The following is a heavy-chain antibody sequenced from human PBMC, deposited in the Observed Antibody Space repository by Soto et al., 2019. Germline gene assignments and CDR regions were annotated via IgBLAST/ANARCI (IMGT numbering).Heavy chain of an antibody. J-gene: IGHJ4*02. CDR1: GFTFSSYS. D-gene: IGHD6-13*01. CDR2: ISYDGSNK. CDR3: AKTFYSSSWYFDY. Sequence: GGSLRLSCAASGFTFSSYSMHWVRQAPGKGLEWVAVISYDGSNKYYADSVKGRFTISRDNSKNTLYLQMSSLRAEDTTVYYCAKTFYSSSWYFDYWGQGTLVTVSS. V-gene: IGHV3-30*18.